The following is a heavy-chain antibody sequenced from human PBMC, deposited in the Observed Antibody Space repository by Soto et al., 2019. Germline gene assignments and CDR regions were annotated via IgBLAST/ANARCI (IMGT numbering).Heavy chain of an antibody. D-gene: IGHD2-15*01. CDR1: GFTFSSYG. J-gene: IGHJ3*02. CDR2: IWYDGSNK. Sequence: GGSLRLSCAASGFTFSSYGMHWVRQAPGKGLEWVAVIWYDGSNKYYADSVKGRFTISRANSKNTLYLQMNSLRAEDTAVYDCARVRRLLLGYFSGGRCYFGETLDIWAQVTMATVSS. CDR3: ARVRRLLLGYFSGGRCYFGETLDI. V-gene: IGHV3-33*01.